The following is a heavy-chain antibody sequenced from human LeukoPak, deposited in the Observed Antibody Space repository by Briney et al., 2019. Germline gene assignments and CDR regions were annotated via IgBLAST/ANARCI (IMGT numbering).Heavy chain of an antibody. CDR3: ARGAITIFGVVLGDYYYGMDV. V-gene: IGHV1-18*01. Sequence: ASVKVSCKASGYTFTSYGISWVRQAPGQGLEWMGWISAYNGNTNYAQKLQGRVTMTTDTSTSTAYMELRSLRSDDTAAYYCARGAITIFGVVLGDYYYGMDVWGQGTTVTVSS. CDR1: GYTFTSYG. D-gene: IGHD3-3*01. J-gene: IGHJ6*02. CDR2: ISAYNGNT.